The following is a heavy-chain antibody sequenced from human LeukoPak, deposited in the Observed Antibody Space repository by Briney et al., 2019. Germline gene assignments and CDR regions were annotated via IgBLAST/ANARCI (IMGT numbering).Heavy chain of an antibody. J-gene: IGHJ4*02. V-gene: IGHV1-18*01. Sequence: GASVKVSCKASGYTFTSYGISWVRQAPGQGLEWMGWISAYNGNTNCAQKLQGRVTMTTDTSTSTAYMELRSLRSDDTAVYYCARDDYYYDSSGYYFFDYWGQGTLVTVSS. CDR1: GYTFTSYG. D-gene: IGHD3-22*01. CDR3: ARDDYYYDSSGYYFFDY. CDR2: ISAYNGNT.